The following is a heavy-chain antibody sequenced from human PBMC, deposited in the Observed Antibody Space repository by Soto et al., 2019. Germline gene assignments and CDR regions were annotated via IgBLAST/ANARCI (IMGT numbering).Heavy chain of an antibody. D-gene: IGHD3-22*01. J-gene: IGHJ4*02. CDR3: ARDISYYYDSSGPKTDYFDY. Sequence: GGSLRLSCAASGFTFSSYGMHWVRQAPGKGLEWVAVIWYDGSNKYYADSVKGRFTISRDNSKNTLYLPMKSLRAEDTAVYYCARDISYYYDSSGPKTDYFDYWGQGTLVTVSS. V-gene: IGHV3-33*01. CDR1: GFTFSSYG. CDR2: IWYDGSNK.